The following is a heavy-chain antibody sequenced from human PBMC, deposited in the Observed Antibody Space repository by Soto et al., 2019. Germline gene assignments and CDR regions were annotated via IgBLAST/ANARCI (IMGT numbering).Heavy chain of an antibody. CDR2: IYYTGST. J-gene: IGHJ5*02. D-gene: IGHD6-19*01. CDR3: ARSWGIVVDFRFDP. CDR1: GGSISSGDYY. Sequence: PSETLSLTCTVSGGSISSGDYYWSWIRQPPGEGLEWIGYIYYTGSTYYNPSLKSRVAISTDTSKNQFSLRLSFVTDADTAVYYCARSWGIVVDFRFDPWGQGTLVTVSS. V-gene: IGHV4-30-4*01.